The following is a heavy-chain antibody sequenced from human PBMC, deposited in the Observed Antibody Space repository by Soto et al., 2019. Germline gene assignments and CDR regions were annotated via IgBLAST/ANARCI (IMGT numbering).Heavy chain of an antibody. CDR1: GGSFSGNN. J-gene: IGHJ4*02. CDR3: ARGGGTSRWYYDDY. Sequence: QVQLQQWGAGLLKPAETLSLTCAVYGGSFSGNNWTWIRQPPAKGLEWIGEINHSGSTNYNPSLKSRVTISVDTSKNQFSLKLSSVTAADADVYYCARGGGTSRWYYDDYWGQGTRVTVSS. V-gene: IGHV4-34*02. CDR2: INHSGST. D-gene: IGHD3-3*01.